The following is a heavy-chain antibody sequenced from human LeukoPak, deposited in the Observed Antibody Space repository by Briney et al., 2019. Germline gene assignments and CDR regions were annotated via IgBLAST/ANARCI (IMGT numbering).Heavy chain of an antibody. CDR1: GGSLSSYY. D-gene: IGHD2-2*01. CDR3: ARNIVVVPAAMGGGWFDP. Sequence: ECLSLTCTVSGGSLSSYYWSWIRQPAGKGLEWIGRTYTRGTTNYNPSLKSRVTMSVDTSKNQLSLKLSSVTAADTAVYYCARNIVVVPAAMGGGWFDPWGQGTL. J-gene: IGHJ5*02. V-gene: IGHV4-4*07. CDR2: TYTRGTT.